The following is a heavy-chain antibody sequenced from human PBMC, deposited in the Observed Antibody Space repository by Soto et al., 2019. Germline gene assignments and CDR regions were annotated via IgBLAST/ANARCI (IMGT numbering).Heavy chain of an antibody. J-gene: IGHJ5*02. CDR2: IIHIFGTA. CDR3: XRDSXXGNWFDP. CDR1: GGTFSSYA. D-gene: IGHD2-21*01. Sequence: QVQLVQSGAEVKKPGSSVKVSCKASGGTFSSYAISWVRQAPGQGLEWMGGIIHIFGTANYAQKFQGRVXXXXXXXXXXXYXXXXXXXXXXXAVXXXXRDSXXGNWFDPWGQGTLVTVSS. V-gene: IGHV1-69*05.